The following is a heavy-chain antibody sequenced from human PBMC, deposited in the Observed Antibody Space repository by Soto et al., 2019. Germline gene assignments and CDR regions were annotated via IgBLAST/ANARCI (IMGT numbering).Heavy chain of an antibody. CDR3: ARLIGSGSWFGL. Sequence: PGESLKISCKVSGYSFTTNWIAWVRQRPGKGLEWMGSIFPDDSDTRYSPSFQGQVTISVDKAVTTAYLQWSSLKASDSAMYYCARLIGSGSWFGLWGQGALVTVSS. V-gene: IGHV5-51*01. CDR1: GYSFTTNW. CDR2: IFPDDSDT. D-gene: IGHD2-15*01. J-gene: IGHJ4*02.